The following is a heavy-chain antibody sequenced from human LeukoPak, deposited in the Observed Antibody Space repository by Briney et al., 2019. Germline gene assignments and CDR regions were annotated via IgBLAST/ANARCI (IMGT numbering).Heavy chain of an antibody. V-gene: IGHV4-39*01. D-gene: IGHD2/OR15-2a*01. CDR2: IYYSGST. CDR3: ARRNRNWYFDL. CDR1: GGSISSSSYY. J-gene: IGHJ2*01. Sequence: SETLSLTCTVSGGSISSSSYYWGWIRQPPGKGLEWIGSIYYSGSTYYNPSLKGRVTISVDTSKNQFSLKLSSVTAADTAVYYCARRNRNWYFDLWGRGTLVTVSS.